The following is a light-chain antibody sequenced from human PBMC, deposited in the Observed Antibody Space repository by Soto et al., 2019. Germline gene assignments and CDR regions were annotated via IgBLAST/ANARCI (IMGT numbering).Light chain of an antibody. Sequence: QSALTQPASVSGSPGQSITISSTGTNSDIGFYNYVSWYQQHPGEAPKLIIYEVAKRPSGVSSRFSGSKSGNTASLTISGLQAEDEADYHCSSYTSSSPLYVFGTGTKVTVL. CDR2: EVA. CDR1: NSDIGFYNY. J-gene: IGLJ1*01. V-gene: IGLV2-14*01. CDR3: SSYTSSSPLYV.